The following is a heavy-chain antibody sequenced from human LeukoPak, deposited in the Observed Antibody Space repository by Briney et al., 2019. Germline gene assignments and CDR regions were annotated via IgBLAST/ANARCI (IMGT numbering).Heavy chain of an antibody. V-gene: IGHV4-59*11. CDR1: GGSISSHY. J-gene: IGHJ4*02. CDR3: ARDYSGSLFY. Sequence: SETLSLTCTVSGGSISSHYWSWIRQPPGKGLEWIGYIYYSGSTNYNPSLKSRVTISVDTSKNQFSLKLSSVTAADTAVYCCARDYSGSLFYWGQGTLVTVSS. CDR2: IYYSGST. D-gene: IGHD1-26*01.